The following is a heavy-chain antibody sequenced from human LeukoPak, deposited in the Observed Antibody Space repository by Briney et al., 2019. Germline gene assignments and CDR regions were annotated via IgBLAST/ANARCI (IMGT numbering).Heavy chain of an antibody. CDR3: ARDSEKSSSFAFDI. CDR2: INLDGSEK. Sequence: GGSLRLSCAASGFTFSNYWVAWVRQAPGKGLEWVANINLDGSEKDYVDSLKGRCTISRDDAKNSLYLQANTLRAEDTAVYYCARDSEKSSSFAFDIWGQGTVVTVSS. D-gene: IGHD6-13*01. V-gene: IGHV3-7*01. J-gene: IGHJ3*02. CDR1: GFTFSNYW.